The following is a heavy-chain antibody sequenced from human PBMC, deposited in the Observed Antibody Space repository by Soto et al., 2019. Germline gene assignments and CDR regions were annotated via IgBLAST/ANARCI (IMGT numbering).Heavy chain of an antibody. Sequence: PSETLSLTCAVYGGSFSGYYWSWIRQPPGKGLEWIGEINHSGSTNYNPSLKSRVTISGDTSKNQFSLKLSSVTAEDAAVYYCAREEDPKLNPWFDPWGQGTLVTVSS. CDR3: AREEDPKLNPWFDP. J-gene: IGHJ5*02. V-gene: IGHV4-34*01. CDR2: INHSGST. CDR1: GGSFSGYY. D-gene: IGHD2-15*01.